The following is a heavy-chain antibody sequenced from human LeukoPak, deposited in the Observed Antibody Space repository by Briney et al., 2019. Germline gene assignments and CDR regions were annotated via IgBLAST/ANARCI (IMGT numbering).Heavy chain of an antibody. Sequence: SETLSLTCTVSGGSISSYYWSWIRQPPGKGLEWIGYIYYSGSTNYTPSLKTRVTISVDTSKNQFSLKLSSVTAADTAVYYCARDRYYYDSSGYTGGDWFDPWGQGTLVTVSS. D-gene: IGHD3-22*01. CDR2: IYYSGST. CDR3: ARDRYYYDSSGYTGGDWFDP. CDR1: GGSISSYY. V-gene: IGHV4-59*12. J-gene: IGHJ5*02.